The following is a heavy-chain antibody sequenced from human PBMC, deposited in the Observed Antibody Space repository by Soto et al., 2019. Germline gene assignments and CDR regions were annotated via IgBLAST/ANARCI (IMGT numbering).Heavy chain of an antibody. CDR3: ARQAARNYIDF. Sequence: KAGGSLRLSCAASGFTLTDYSMSWIRQAPGKGLEWLAFIDSRGRTLSYADSVKGRFTISRDNAKNSLYLQMHSLRADDTAVYYCARQAARNYIDFWGQGDVVTVSS. J-gene: IGHJ4*02. CDR1: GFTLTDYS. D-gene: IGHD6-6*01. V-gene: IGHV3-11*01. CDR2: IDSRGRTL.